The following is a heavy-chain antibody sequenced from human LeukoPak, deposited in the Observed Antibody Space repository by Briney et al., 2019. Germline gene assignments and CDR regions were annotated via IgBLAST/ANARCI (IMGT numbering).Heavy chain of an antibody. J-gene: IGHJ5*02. CDR2: ISSSSSYI. CDR3: ARDRESPGVTARGEDWFDP. Sequence: GSLRLSCAASGFTFSSYSMNWVRQAPGKGLEWVSSISSSSSYIYYADSVKGRFTISRDNAKNSLYLQMNSLRAEDTAVYYCARDRESPGVTARGEDWFDPWGQGTLVTVSS. D-gene: IGHD2-2*01. V-gene: IGHV3-21*01. CDR1: GFTFSSYS.